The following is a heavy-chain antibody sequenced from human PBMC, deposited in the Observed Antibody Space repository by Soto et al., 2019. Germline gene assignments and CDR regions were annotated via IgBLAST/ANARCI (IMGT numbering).Heavy chain of an antibody. D-gene: IGHD5-12*01. Sequence: EVQLVESGGGLVPPGGSLRLSCAVSGFPFSSYWMNWVRQAPGKGLVWVSRISSDASRTNYADSVKGRFTISRDNAKNTLYLQMSSLRAEDTAVYYCAGGYGFDYWGQGTLVTVSS. V-gene: IGHV3-74*01. CDR2: ISSDASRT. J-gene: IGHJ4*02. CDR3: AGGYGFDY. CDR1: GFPFSSYW.